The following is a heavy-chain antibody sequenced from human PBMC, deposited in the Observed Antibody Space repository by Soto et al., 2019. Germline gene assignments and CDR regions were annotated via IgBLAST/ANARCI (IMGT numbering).Heavy chain of an antibody. CDR1: GYTFSSYG. V-gene: IGHV1-8*02. CDR3: ARGSRGVRFDP. D-gene: IGHD3-10*01. Sequence: GASVKLSCKASGYTFSSYGISWVRQAPGQGLEWMGWMNPNSGNTGYAQKFKGRVTMTRNTSISTAYMELSSLRSEDTAVYYCARGSRGVRFDPWGQGTLVTVSS. CDR2: MNPNSGNT. J-gene: IGHJ5*02.